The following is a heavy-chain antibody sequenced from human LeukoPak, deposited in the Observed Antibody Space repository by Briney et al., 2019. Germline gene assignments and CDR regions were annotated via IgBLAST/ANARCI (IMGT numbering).Heavy chain of an antibody. CDR1: GFSLSDYY. D-gene: IGHD6-25*01. CDR2: LSMSGTST. V-gene: IGHV3-11*01. Sequence: GGTLRLSCAASGFSLSDYYVTWIRQPPGKGLEWVSYLSMSGTSTKYADSVKGRFTISRDNAKNLVFLEMTGLRADDTAVYYCARLHLRPHSGQGTLVTVSS. CDR3: ARLHLRPH. J-gene: IGHJ4*02.